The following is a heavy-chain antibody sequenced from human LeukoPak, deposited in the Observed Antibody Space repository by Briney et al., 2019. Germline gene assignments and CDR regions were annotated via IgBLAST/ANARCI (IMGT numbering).Heavy chain of an antibody. Sequence: PSETLSLTCAVYGGSFSGYYWSWIRQPPGKGLEWIGEINHSGSTNYNPSLKSRVTISVDTSKNQFSLKLSSVTAADTAVYYCARGQDSRRFDYWGQGTLGTVSS. CDR3: ARGQDSRRFDY. CDR2: INHSGST. D-gene: IGHD6-13*01. V-gene: IGHV4-34*01. CDR1: GGSFSGYY. J-gene: IGHJ4*02.